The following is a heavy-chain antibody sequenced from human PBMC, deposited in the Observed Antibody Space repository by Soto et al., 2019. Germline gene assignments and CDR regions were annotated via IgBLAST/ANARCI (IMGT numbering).Heavy chain of an antibody. D-gene: IGHD2-15*01. CDR2: IKQDGSEK. CDR3: ARDRVVVVDATSGRGYYYYSYMDV. V-gene: IGHV3-7*01. Sequence: EVQLVESGGGLVQPGGSLRLSCAASGFTFSSYWMSWVRQAPGKGLEWVANIKQDGSEKYYVDSVKGRFTISRDNAKNSLYLQMNRLRAEDTAVYYCARDRVVVVDATSGRGYYYYSYMDVWGKGTTVTVSS. CDR1: GFTFSSYW. J-gene: IGHJ6*03.